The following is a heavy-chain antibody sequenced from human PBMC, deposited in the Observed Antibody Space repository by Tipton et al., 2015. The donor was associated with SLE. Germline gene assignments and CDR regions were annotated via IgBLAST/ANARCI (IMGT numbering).Heavy chain of an antibody. CDR2: IIPMFGAT. Sequence: QSGAEVKKPGSSVKASCKASGGTFSSSAISWVRQAPGQGLEWMGGIIPMFGATTYAQKFQGRVTLTAEESTSTAFMELTSLTSEDTAVYFCASAVASGGSHIYYYDSWGQGTLVTVSS. CDR1: GGTFSSSA. CDR3: ASAVASGGSHIYYYDS. D-gene: IGHD3-16*01. J-gene: IGHJ4*02. V-gene: IGHV1-69*01.